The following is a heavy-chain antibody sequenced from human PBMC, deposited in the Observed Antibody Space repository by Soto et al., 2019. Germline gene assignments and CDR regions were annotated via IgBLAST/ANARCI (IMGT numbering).Heavy chain of an antibody. CDR1: GGSISSSNW. Sequence: SETLCLTCAVSGGSISSSNWWSWVRQPPGKGLEWIGEIYHSGSTNYNPSLKSRVTISVDKSKNQFSLTLSSVTASDTAVYYCAKAPWTITMVRGVIAEFDYWGQGTLVTVSS. V-gene: IGHV4-4*02. CDR2: IYHSGST. J-gene: IGHJ4*02. CDR3: AKAPWTITMVRGVIAEFDY. D-gene: IGHD3-10*01.